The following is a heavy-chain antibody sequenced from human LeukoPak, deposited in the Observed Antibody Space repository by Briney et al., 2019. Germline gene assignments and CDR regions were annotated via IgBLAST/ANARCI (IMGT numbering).Heavy chain of an antibody. Sequence: GGSLRLSCAASGFTFSSYWMHWVRQAPGKGPVWVSRINSDGSSTSYADSVKGRFTISRDNAKNTLYLQMNSLRAEDTAVYYCARDPNFKYYYDSSTPDDAFDIWGQGTMVTVSS. J-gene: IGHJ3*02. CDR2: INSDGSST. CDR1: GFTFSSYW. CDR3: ARDPNFKYYYDSSTPDDAFDI. V-gene: IGHV3-74*01. D-gene: IGHD3-22*01.